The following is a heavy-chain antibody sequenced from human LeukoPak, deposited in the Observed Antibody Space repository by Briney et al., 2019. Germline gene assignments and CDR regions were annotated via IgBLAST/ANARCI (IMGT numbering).Heavy chain of an antibody. D-gene: IGHD1-26*01. CDR1: GVSISNYD. J-gene: IGHJ1*01. V-gene: IGHV4-59*01. CDR3: TSGRDLLAYFQH. CDR2: IYYSGST. Sequence: SGTLCLSCAVSGVSISNYDWSWVRQSPGKGLEWIWHIYYSGSTTYNPSPKNRITISVDTSKSQSSLKLRSVTGADTPVYYCTSGRDLLAYFQHWGQGTLVTVSS.